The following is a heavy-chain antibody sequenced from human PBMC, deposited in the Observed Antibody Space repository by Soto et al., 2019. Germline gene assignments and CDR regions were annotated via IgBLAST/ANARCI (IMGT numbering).Heavy chain of an antibody. Sequence: SETLSLTCTVSGGSISSYYWSWIRQPPGKGLEWIAYIFHTGSTFYNSSLKTRVTISVDRSKNQFSLKLRSVTETDTAVYYCARVKVGDLFRFNWFFDLWGRGTLVTVSS. D-gene: IGHD3-3*01. CDR1: GGSISSYY. CDR3: ARVKVGDLFRFNWFFDL. V-gene: IGHV4-59*04. CDR2: IFHTGST. J-gene: IGHJ2*01.